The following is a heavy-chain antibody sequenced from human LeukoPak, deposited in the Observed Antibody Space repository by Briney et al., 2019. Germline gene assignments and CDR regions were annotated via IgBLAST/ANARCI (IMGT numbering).Heavy chain of an antibody. J-gene: IGHJ4*02. D-gene: IGHD3/OR15-3a*01. V-gene: IGHV3-7*01. Sequence: GGSLRLSCAASGFTFSSYWMSWVRQAPGKGLEWVANIKQDGSEKYYVDSVKGRFTISRDNAKNSLYLQMNSLRAEDTAVYYCARGPSDWLLYKYYFDYWGREPWSPSPQ. CDR2: IKQDGSEK. CDR3: ARGPSDWLLYKYYFDY. CDR1: GFTFSSYW.